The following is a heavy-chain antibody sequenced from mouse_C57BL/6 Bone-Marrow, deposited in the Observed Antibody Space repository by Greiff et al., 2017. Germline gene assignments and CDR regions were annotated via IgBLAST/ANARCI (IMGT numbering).Heavy chain of an antibody. V-gene: IGHV1-81*01. J-gene: IGHJ1*03. CDR2: IYPRSGNT. CDR1: GYTFTSYG. D-gene: IGHD2-3*01. CDR3: ARPGYYGGWYVEG. Sequence: LQESGAELARPGASVKLSCTASGYTFTSYGISWVKQRTGQGLEWIGEIYPRSGNTYYNGQLTGKATLNADKSSRTAYMEIRSLTSEDSAVYFCARPGYYGGWYVEGWGTGTTGTVTA.